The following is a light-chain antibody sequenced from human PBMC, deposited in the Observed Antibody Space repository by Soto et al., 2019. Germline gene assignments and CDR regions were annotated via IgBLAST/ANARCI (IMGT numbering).Light chain of an antibody. CDR1: QGIGIY. V-gene: IGKV1-27*01. Sequence: DIQMTQSPSSLSASFGDRVTMTCRASQGIGIYLAWFQQRPGNTPKLLIYAASTLQSGVPSRFSGSGSGTDCTLTISSLRPEDVATYYCQKYNSAPLTFGGGTRVEIK. CDR2: AAS. J-gene: IGKJ4*01. CDR3: QKYNSAPLT.